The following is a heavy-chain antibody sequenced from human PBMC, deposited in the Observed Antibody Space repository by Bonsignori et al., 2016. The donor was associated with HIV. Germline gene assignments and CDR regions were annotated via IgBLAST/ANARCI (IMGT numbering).Heavy chain of an antibody. J-gene: IGHJ4*02. V-gene: IGHV3-48*03. D-gene: IGHD3-3*01. CDR3: ARASGDFWSGYYRYYFDY. Sequence: WIRQPPGKGLEWVSYTSSSGSIIYYADSVKGRFTISRDNAKNSLYLQMNSLRAEDTAVYYCARASGDFWSGYYRYYFDYWGQGTLVTVSS. CDR2: TSSSGSII.